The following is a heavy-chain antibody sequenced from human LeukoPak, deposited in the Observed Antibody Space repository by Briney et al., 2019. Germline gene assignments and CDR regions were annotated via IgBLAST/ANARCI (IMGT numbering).Heavy chain of an antibody. D-gene: IGHD6-19*01. CDR2: IRQDGGEK. J-gene: IGHJ5*02. CDR3: TRLQIAVAGPNWFDP. Sequence: GGSLRLSCAASGFTFRSYWMTWVRQAPGKGLEWLANIRQDGGEKYYVGSVKGRFTISRDNAQNSLYLQMNGLRVEDTAVYYCTRLQIAVAGPNWFDPWGQGTLVTVSS. V-gene: IGHV3-7*01. CDR1: GFTFRSYW.